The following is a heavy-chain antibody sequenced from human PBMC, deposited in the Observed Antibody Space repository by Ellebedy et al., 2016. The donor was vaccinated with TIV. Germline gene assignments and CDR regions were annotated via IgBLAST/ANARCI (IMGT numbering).Heavy chain of an antibody. J-gene: IGHJ4*02. CDR2: IDWDGEK. D-gene: IGHD3-10*01. CDR1: GFSLSTTGVC. Sequence: SGPTLVKPTQTLTLTCTFSGFSLSTTGVCVSWIRQPPGKALEWLARIDWDGEKLYTTSLKTRLTIAEDTTKKQVVLTMTNMQPADTGVYYCARIYYGSGTYQDDYWGQGTLVTVSS. CDR3: ARIYYGSGTYQDDY. V-gene: IGHV2-70*17.